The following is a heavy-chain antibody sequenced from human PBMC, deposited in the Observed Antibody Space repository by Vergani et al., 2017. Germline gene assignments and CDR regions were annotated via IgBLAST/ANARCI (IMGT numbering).Heavy chain of an antibody. Sequence: QVQLVESGGGVVQPGGSLRLSCAASGFTFSSYGMHWVRQAPGKGLEWVAFIRYDGSNKYYADSVKGRFTISRDNSKNTLYLQMNSLRAEDTAVYYCAKLQQWLVLAFDIWGQGTMVTVSS. CDR2: IRYDGSNK. J-gene: IGHJ3*02. CDR3: AKLQQWLVLAFDI. V-gene: IGHV3-30*02. D-gene: IGHD6-19*01. CDR1: GFTFSSYG.